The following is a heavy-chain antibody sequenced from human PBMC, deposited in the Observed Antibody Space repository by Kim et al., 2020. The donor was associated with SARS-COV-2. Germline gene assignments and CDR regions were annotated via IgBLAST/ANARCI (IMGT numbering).Heavy chain of an antibody. J-gene: IGHJ2*01. V-gene: IGHV4-59*13. CDR1: GGSISSYY. CDR2: IYYSGST. Sequence: SETLSLTCTVSGGSISSYYWSWVRQRTGKGLEWVGYIYYSGSTNYNPTPKSRCTISVDTSKNQFSLKLSPVPAAVTAVDYCAREGDDYGGKGGYFDLWGRGTLVTVSS. D-gene: IGHD4-17*01. CDR3: AREGDDYGGKGGYFDL.